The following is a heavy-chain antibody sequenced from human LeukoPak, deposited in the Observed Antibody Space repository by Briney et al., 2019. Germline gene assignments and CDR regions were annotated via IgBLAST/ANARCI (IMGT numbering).Heavy chain of an antibody. D-gene: IGHD3-22*01. CDR3: AKRDDSGGNLVDL. Sequence: SETLSLTCTVSGGSIRSGSHYWAWIRQPPGKGLEGIGSIYYSGSTYYNPSLENRVTISIDTSKNHFSLKLSSLSAADTSVYYCAKRDDSGGNLVDLWGQGTLVTVS. V-gene: IGHV4-39*02. CDR2: IYYSGST. CDR1: GGSIRSGSHY. J-gene: IGHJ4*02.